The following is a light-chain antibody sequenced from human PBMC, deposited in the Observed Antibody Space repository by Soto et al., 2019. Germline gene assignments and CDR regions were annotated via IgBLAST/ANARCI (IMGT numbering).Light chain of an antibody. CDR3: AVWDDTLNGVI. V-gene: IGLV1-44*01. J-gene: IGLJ2*01. CDR1: SSNIGSNT. Sequence: QSVLTQSPSASGTPGQRVTISCSGSSSNIGSNTVNWYQHLPGTAPKLLIYTNNLRPSGVPDRFSGSKSGTSASLAISGLQSEDEADYYCAVWDDTLNGVIIGGGTKLPV. CDR2: TNN.